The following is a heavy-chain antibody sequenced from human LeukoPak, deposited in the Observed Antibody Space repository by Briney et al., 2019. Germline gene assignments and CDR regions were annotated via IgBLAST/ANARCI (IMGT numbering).Heavy chain of an antibody. CDR1: GFTFSSYA. J-gene: IGHJ3*02. V-gene: IGHV3-30-3*01. CDR3: AREGRYSSSWYDSDAFDI. CDR2: ISYDGSNK. Sequence: GRSLRLSCAASGFTFSSYAMHWVRQAPGKGLEWVAVISYDGSNKYYADSVKGRFTISRDNSKNTLYLQMNSLRAEDTAVYYCAREGRYSSSWYDSDAFDIWGQGTMVTVSS. D-gene: IGHD6-13*01.